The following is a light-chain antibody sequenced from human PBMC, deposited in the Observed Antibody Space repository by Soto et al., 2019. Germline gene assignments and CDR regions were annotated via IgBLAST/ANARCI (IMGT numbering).Light chain of an antibody. V-gene: IGKV3-15*01. Sequence: EIVMTQSPAPLSVSPGKRATLSCRASQSVTTNLAWYQQKPGQAPRLHTYGASTRATGIPARFSGRGSGTEFALALSSLGAEDFAVYCCHQYNNWPPTFGQGTRLEIK. CDR3: HQYNNWPPT. J-gene: IGKJ5*01. CDR1: QSVTTN. CDR2: GAS.